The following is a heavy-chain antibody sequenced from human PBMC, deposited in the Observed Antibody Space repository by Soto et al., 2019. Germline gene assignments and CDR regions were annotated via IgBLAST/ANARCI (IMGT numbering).Heavy chain of an antibody. CDR1: GFTFSSYA. CDR3: ARRGSGSYYDY. CDR2: ISGSGGST. V-gene: IGHV3-23*01. Sequence: EVELLESGGGLVQPGGSLRLSCAASGFTFSSYAMRWVRQAPGKGLEWVSAISGSGGSTYYADSVKGRFTISRDNSKNTLYLQMNSLRAEDTAVYYCARRGSGSYYDYWGQGTLVTVSS. J-gene: IGHJ4*02. D-gene: IGHD1-26*01.